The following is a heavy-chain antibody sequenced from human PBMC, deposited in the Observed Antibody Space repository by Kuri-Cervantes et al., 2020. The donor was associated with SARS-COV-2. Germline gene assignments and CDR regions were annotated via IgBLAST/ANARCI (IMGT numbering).Heavy chain of an antibody. D-gene: IGHD6-19*01. CDR1: GFTFVDYG. V-gene: IGHV3-9*01. CDR2: ISWNSGSI. J-gene: IGHJ4*02. Sequence: SLKISCAASGFTFVDYGMHWVRQAPGKGLEWVPGISWNSGSIGYADSVKGRFTICRDNAKNSLYMQMNSLRAEDTALYYCAKDRIVLAGTGDYLSQGTLVTVSS. CDR3: AKDRIVLAGTGDY.